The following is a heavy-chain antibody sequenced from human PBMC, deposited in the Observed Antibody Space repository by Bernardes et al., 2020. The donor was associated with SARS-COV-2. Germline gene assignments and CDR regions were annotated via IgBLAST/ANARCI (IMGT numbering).Heavy chain of an antibody. D-gene: IGHD3-10*01. CDR2: ISWNSGSI. J-gene: IGHJ6*02. CDR3: AKDLSKVRYYYGMDV. V-gene: IGHV3-9*01. Sequence: SLIQSCAASGFIFDDYAMHWVRRAPGQGLEWVSGISWNSGSIAYADSVKGRFTISRDNGKNSLYLQMNSLRAEDTALYYCAKDLSKVRYYYGMDVWGQGTTVTVSS. CDR1: GFIFDDYA.